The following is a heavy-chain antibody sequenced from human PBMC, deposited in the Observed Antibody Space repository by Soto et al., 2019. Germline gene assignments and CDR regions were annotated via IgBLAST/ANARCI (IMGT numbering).Heavy chain of an antibody. CDR2: ILSSDEK. D-gene: IGHD3-22*01. CDR3: ARMLAVNYYYYYVDV. CDR1: GFSLRNARMG. V-gene: IGHV2-26*01. Sequence: QVTLKESGPVLVKPTEPLTLTCTVSGFSLRNARMGVSWIRQPPGKALEWLAHILSSDEKSYNPSLKGRLTLSQDTSKSQVVLTMTNMDPVDTATYFCARMLAVNYYYYYVDVWGEGTTVTVSS. J-gene: IGHJ6*03.